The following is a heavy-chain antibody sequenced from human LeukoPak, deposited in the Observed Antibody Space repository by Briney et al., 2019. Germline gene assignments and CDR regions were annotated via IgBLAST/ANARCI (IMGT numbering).Heavy chain of an antibody. CDR2: ISAYNGNT. V-gene: IGHV1-18*01. Sequence: ASVKVSCKASGYTFTSYGISWVRQAPGQGLEWMGWISAYNGNTNYAQKLQGRVSMTTDTSTSTAYMELRSLRSDDTAVYYCARYEPAGTPVGYWGQGTLVTVSS. D-gene: IGHD6-13*01. CDR1: GYTFTSYG. J-gene: IGHJ4*02. CDR3: ARYEPAGTPVGY.